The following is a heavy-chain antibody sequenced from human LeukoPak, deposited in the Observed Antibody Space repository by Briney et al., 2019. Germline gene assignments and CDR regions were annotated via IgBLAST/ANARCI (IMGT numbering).Heavy chain of an antibody. CDR2: ISYDGSNK. CDR3: ANVSPPFDY. V-gene: IGHV3-30*18. D-gene: IGHD5/OR15-5a*01. Sequence: GRSLRLSCAASGFSFSSYGMHWVRQAPGKGQEWVAVISYDGSNKYYADSVKGRFTISRDNSKNTLYLQMNSLRAEDTAVYYCANVSPPFDYWGQGTLVTVSS. CDR1: GFSFSSYG. J-gene: IGHJ4*02.